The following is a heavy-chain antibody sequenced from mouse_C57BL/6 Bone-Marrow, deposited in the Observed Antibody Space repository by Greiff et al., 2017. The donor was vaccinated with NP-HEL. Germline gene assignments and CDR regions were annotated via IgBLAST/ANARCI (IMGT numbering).Heavy chain of an antibody. CDR1: GYAFSSSW. J-gene: IGHJ4*01. CDR2: IYPGDGDT. CDR3: VRLYYGSSYDYAMDY. V-gene: IGHV1-82*01. D-gene: IGHD1-1*01. Sequence: VQLQQSGPELVKPGASVKISCKASGYAFSSSWMNWVKQRPGKGLEWIGRIYPGDGDTNYNGKFKGKATLTADKSSSTAYMQLSSLTSEDSAVYFCVRLYYGSSYDYAMDYWGQGTSVTVSS.